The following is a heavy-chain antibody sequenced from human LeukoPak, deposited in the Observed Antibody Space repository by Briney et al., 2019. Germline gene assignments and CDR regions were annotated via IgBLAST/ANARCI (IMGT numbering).Heavy chain of an antibody. CDR2: ISYDGSKK. Sequence: ESGGSLRLSCAASGFTFSSYAMHWVRQAPGKGLEWVAVISYDGSKKYYADSVKGRFTISRDSSKNTLYLQMNSLRAEDTAVYYCARDYSESSGWYGGYWGQGTLVTVSS. V-gene: IGHV3-30-3*01. CDR1: GFTFSSYA. J-gene: IGHJ4*02. CDR3: ARDYSESSGWYGGY. D-gene: IGHD6-19*01.